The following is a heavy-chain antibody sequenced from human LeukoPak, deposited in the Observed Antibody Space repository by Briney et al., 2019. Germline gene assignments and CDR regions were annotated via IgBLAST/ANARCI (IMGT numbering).Heavy chain of an antibody. V-gene: IGHV1-18*01. CDR3: AREGAAGPAFDI. D-gene: IGHD3-10*01. J-gene: IGHJ3*02. CDR2: INTYHGNT. CDR1: GYTFNNYG. Sequence: ASVTVSCTASGYTFNNYGITWVRHAPGQGLEWMAWINTYHGNTNYAQKVQGRVTVTTDTSTNTAYMELRSLRSDDTAVYYCAREGAAGPAFDIWGQGTMITVSS.